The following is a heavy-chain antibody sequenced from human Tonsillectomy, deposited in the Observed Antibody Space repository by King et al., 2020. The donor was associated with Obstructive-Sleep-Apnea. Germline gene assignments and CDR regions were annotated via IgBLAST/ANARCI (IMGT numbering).Heavy chain of an antibody. CDR1: GGSISSYY. Sequence: QLQESGPGLVKPSETLSLTCTVSGGSISSYYWSWIRQPPGKGLEWIGYIYYSGSTNYNPSLKSRVTISVDTSKNQFSLKLSSVTAADTAVYYCARGSYDSSGYYPHPFDYWGQGTLVTVSS. CDR2: IYYSGST. J-gene: IGHJ4*02. CDR3: ARGSYDSSGYYPHPFDY. V-gene: IGHV4-59*01. D-gene: IGHD3-22*01.